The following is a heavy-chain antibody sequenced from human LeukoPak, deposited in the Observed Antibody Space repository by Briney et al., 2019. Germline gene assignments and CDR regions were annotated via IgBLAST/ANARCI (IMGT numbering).Heavy chain of an antibody. V-gene: IGHV4-39*01. CDR2: IYYSGRT. CDR3: PTPGHGSVTHSAFDT. J-gene: IGHJ3*02. D-gene: IGHD3-10*01. CDR1: AGSISTSSYY. Sequence: SETLSLTCTVSAGSISTSSYYWGWIRQPPGKGLEWIATIYYSGRTYSNPSLKSRFTISVDTSKNQFSLKLSSVTAADTAVYYCPTPGHGSVTHSAFDTWGQGSMVTVSS.